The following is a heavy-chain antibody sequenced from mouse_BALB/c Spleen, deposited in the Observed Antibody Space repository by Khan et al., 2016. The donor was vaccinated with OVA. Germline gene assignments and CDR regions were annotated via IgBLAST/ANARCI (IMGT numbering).Heavy chain of an antibody. CDR1: GFSLTTYG. J-gene: IGHJ3*01. CDR3: ARNYDYDEGLAY. CDR2: IWSGGST. V-gene: IGHV2-2*02. Sequence: VQGVESGPGLVQPSQSLSITCTVSGFSLTTYGVHWVRQSPGKGLEWLGVIWSGGSTDYNAPFISRLSISKDSSKSQVFFKMNSLQVNDTAIYYWARNYDYDEGLAYWGQGTLVTVSA. D-gene: IGHD2-4*01.